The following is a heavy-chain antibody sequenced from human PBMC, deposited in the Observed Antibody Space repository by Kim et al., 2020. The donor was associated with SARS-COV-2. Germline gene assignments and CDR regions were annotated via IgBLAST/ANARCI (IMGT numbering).Heavy chain of an antibody. CDR3: AKDREVGATTGYYFDY. V-gene: IGHV3-23*01. Sequence: VGSLRLSCAASGFTFTNYAMSWVRQAPGKGLEWVSGISGRAATTYHADSVKGRFTISRDISKNTLYLQMNNLRVEDTAVYYCAKDREVGATTGYYFDYWG. D-gene: IGHD1-26*01. CDR1: GFTFTNYA. CDR2: ISGRAATT. J-gene: IGHJ4*01.